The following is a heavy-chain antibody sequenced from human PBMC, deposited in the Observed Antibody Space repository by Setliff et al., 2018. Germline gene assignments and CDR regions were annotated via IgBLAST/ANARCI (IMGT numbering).Heavy chain of an antibody. CDR2: IYYSGSA. CDR3: ARGLAILTGIDC. Sequence: SETLSLTCTVSGGSISSTSYYWGWIRQPPGKGLEWIGTIYYSGSAYYNPSLKSRVTISIDTSKNQFSLNLSSVAAADTAVYYCARGLAILTGIDCWGQGTLVTVSS. J-gene: IGHJ4*02. D-gene: IGHD3-9*01. V-gene: IGHV4-39*07. CDR1: GGSISSTSYY.